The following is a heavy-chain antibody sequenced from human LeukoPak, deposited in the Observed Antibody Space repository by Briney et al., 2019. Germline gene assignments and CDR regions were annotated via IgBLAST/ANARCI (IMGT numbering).Heavy chain of an antibody. CDR2: IRSKTSGETT. J-gene: IGHJ4*02. V-gene: IGHV3-49*04. CDR3: TRGIAKTGMNC. D-gene: IGHD6-19*01. CDR1: GFTFGDNA. Sequence: GRSLRLSCTASGFTFGDNAMTWVRQAPGRGLEWVGFIRSKTSGETTEYAASVKGRFTISRDDSKSIAYLQMNSLKSEDPAVYYCTRGIAKTGMNCWGQGTLVTVSA.